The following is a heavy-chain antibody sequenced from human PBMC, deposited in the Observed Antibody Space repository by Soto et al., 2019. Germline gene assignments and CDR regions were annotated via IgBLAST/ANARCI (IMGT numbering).Heavy chain of an antibody. V-gene: IGHV3-11*06. CDR2: ISSSSCYI. D-gene: IGHD2-15*01. J-gene: IGHJ4*02. CDR1: GFTFSDYY. Sequence: PGGSLSLSCAASGFTFSDYYMSWIRQAPGKGLEWVSYISSSSCYIYYADSVKGRFTISRDNAKNSLYLQMNSLRAEDTAVYYCARDHILIYFDYWGQGTLVTVSS. CDR3: ARDHILIYFDY.